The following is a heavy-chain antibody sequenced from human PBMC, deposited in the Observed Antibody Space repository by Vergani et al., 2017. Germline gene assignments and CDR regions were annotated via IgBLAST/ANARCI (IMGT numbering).Heavy chain of an antibody. J-gene: IGHJ4*02. CDR3: ARVDQLLKFDY. CDR1: GGSISSSSYY. V-gene: IGHV4-39*01. D-gene: IGHD2-2*01. CDR2: IYYSGST. Sequence: QLQLQESGPGLVKPSETLSLTCTVSGGSISSSSYYWGWIPQPPGKGLEWIGSIYYSGSTYYNPSLKSRVTISVDTSKNQFSLKLSSVTAADTAVYYCARVDQLLKFDYWGQGTLVTVSS.